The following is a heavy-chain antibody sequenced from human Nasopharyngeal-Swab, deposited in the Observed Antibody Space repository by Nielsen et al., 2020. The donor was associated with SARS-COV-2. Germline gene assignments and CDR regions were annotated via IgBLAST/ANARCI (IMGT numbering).Heavy chain of an antibody. D-gene: IGHD3-16*01. J-gene: IGHJ4*02. V-gene: IGHV3-7*05. CDR2: IKEDGSEK. Sequence: GASLKISCAASGFTFSSYWMSWVRQAPGKGLEWVAYIKEDGSEKYFVDSVKGRFTISRDNAKNSLYLQMNSLRAEDTAVYYCARDYTRFDYWGQGTLVTVSS. CDR3: ARDYTRFDY. CDR1: GFTFSSYW.